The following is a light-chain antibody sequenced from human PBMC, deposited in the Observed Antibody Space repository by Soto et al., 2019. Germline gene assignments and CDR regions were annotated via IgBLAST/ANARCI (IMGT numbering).Light chain of an antibody. V-gene: IGKV3-15*01. J-gene: IGKJ1*01. CDR2: RAS. CDR3: QQYHNLWS. Sequence: IALTQSPATVSVSPGDRVTLSCWASQNMYSNLGWYQQRPGQAPRLIIYRASARPTGIPARFSGSGSGTEFTLTISSLQSEDFATYYCQQYHNLWSFGRGTKVDIK. CDR1: QNMYSN.